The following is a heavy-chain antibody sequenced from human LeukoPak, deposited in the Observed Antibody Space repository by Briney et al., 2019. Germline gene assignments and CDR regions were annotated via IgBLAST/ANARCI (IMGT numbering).Heavy chain of an antibody. D-gene: IGHD1-26*01. CDR1: GDSMIDNNFY. Sequence: SEALSLTCTVSGDSMIDNNFYWGWTRQSPQKGLEWIASIYYNGRSLYNPSLRSRVTISLDAPKNQIFLKLSSVTAADTAVYYCTKDSFGAVRDSWGRGILVTVSS. CDR2: IYYNGRS. V-gene: IGHV4-39*07. J-gene: IGHJ5*02. CDR3: TKDSFGAVRDS.